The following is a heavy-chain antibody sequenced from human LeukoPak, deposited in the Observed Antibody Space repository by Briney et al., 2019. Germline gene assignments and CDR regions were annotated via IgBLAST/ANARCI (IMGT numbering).Heavy chain of an antibody. D-gene: IGHD3-22*01. Sequence: ASVKVSCKASGYTFTSYYMHWVRQAPGQGLEWMGIINPSGGSTSYAQKFQGRVTITRDMSTSTAYMELSSLRSEDTAVYYCAADPVVVRSGMDVWGQGTTVTVSS. V-gene: IGHV1-46*01. J-gene: IGHJ6*02. CDR3: AADPVVVRSGMDV. CDR2: INPSGGST. CDR1: GYTFTSYY.